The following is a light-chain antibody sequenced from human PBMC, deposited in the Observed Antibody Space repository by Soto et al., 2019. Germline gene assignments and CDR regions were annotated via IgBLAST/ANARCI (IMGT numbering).Light chain of an antibody. CDR1: ETVRTN. V-gene: IGKV3-15*01. J-gene: IGKJ2*01. CDR3: QQYYNWPAYT. CDR2: GAS. Sequence: IVMTQSPVTLSASPGERVTLSCRASETVRTNLAWFQQKPGQTPRLLIFGASTRATGIPTRFTGSGSETEFTLTIDSLQSEDLAVYYCQQYYNWPAYTFGQGPKLEI.